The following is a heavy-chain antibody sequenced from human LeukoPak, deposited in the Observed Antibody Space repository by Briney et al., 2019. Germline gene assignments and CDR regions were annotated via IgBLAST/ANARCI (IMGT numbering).Heavy chain of an antibody. CDR3: ARVRYDCSSTSCYGDAFGI. J-gene: IGHJ3*02. V-gene: IGHV1-18*01. Sequence: VASVKVSCKASGYTFTTYAISWVRQAPGQGLEWMGWIGTYNGNPDYTQNLQGRVTMTTDTSTSTAYMELRNLKSDDTAVYYCARVRYDCSSTSCYGDAFGIWGQGTMVTVSS. CDR1: GYTFTTYA. D-gene: IGHD2-2*01. CDR2: IGTYNGNP.